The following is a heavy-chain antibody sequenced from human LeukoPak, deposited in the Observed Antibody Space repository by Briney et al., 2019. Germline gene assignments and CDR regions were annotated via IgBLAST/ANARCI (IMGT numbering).Heavy chain of an antibody. J-gene: IGHJ4*02. Sequence: GGSLRLSCAASGFSVSTTYMSWVRQAPGKGLEWVAVISYDGSNKYYADSVKGRFTISRDNSKSTLYLQMNSLGAEDTAVYYCAKDQDGSGSSHLDYWGQGTLVTVSS. CDR1: GFSVSTTY. V-gene: IGHV3-30*18. CDR3: AKDQDGSGSSHLDY. D-gene: IGHD3-10*01. CDR2: ISYDGSNK.